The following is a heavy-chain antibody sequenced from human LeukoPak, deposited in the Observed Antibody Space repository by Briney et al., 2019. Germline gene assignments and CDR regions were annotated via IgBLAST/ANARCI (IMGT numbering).Heavy chain of an antibody. CDR3: ARDRRTPRGRQGMVATYPDY. V-gene: IGHV1-18*01. Sequence: ASVKVSCKASGYTFTSYGISWVRQAPGQGLEWMGWISAYNGNTNYAQKLQGRVTMTTDTSTSTAYMELRSLRSDDTAVYYCARDRRTPRGRQGMVATYPDYWGQGTLVTVSS. CDR1: GYTFTSYG. CDR2: ISAYNGNT. D-gene: IGHD5-12*01. J-gene: IGHJ4*02.